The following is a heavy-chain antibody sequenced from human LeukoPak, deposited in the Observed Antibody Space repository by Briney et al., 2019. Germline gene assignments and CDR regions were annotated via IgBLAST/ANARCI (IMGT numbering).Heavy chain of an antibody. CDR3: ARGLVYYYGMDV. Sequence: ASVTVSCKASGYTFTSYDINWVRQATGQGLEWMGWMNPNSGNTGYAQKFQGRVTMTRNTSISTAYMELSSLRSEDTAVYYCARGLVYYYGMDVWGQGTTVTVSS. J-gene: IGHJ6*02. CDR1: GYTFTSYD. D-gene: IGHD2-8*02. V-gene: IGHV1-8*01. CDR2: MNPNSGNT.